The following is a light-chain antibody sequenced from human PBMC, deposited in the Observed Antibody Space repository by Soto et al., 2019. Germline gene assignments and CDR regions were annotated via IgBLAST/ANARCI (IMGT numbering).Light chain of an antibody. CDR1: QSVSNNY. CDR3: QQYGNSPIT. J-gene: IGKJ5*01. V-gene: IGKV3-20*01. Sequence: EIVLTQSPGTLSLSTGERATLSCRASQSVSNNYLAWYQQKPGQXXRXXXXXXSXRANXVTDRSSGSGSGTEFTLNISSLQSDDFAVYYCQQYGNSPITCGQGTRMEI. CDR2: XXS.